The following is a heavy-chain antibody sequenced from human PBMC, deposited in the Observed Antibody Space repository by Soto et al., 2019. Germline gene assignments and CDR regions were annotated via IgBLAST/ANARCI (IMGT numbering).Heavy chain of an antibody. V-gene: IGHV3-48*02. J-gene: IGHJ4*02. CDR1: GFTFSSYS. D-gene: IGHD6-13*01. Sequence: GGSLRLSCAASGFTFSSYSMNWVRQAPGKGLEWVSYISSSSSTIYYADSVKGRFTISRDNAKNSLYLKMNSLRDEDTAVYYCARAEDLQAAAYFLDYWGQGTLVTVSS. CDR3: ARAEDLQAAAYFLDY. CDR2: ISSSSSTI.